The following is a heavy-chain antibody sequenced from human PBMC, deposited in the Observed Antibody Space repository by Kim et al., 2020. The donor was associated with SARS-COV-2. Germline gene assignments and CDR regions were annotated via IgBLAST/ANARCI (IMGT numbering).Heavy chain of an antibody. D-gene: IGHD6-13*01. V-gene: IGHV3-11*01. CDR3: ARVGSTVAAGSIDY. J-gene: IGHJ4*02. Sequence: DQGKRPFTTSRDNAKNSLYLQRNSLRAEDTAVYYCARVGSTVAAGSIDYWGQGTLVTVSS.